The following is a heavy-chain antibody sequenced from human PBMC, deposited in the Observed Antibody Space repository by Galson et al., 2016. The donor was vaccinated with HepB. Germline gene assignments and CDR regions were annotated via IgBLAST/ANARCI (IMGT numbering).Heavy chain of an antibody. Sequence: SLRLSCAASGFSFSGHGMHWLRQAPGKGLEWVAAICHDGTNENYAASVKGRFSISRDNSKSMLYLQMESLRAEDIAVYYCAGVRSSSWFDSWGQGTLFSV. V-gene: IGHV3-33*01. CDR1: GFSFSGHG. J-gene: IGHJ5*01. CDR3: AGVRSSSWFDS. CDR2: ICHDGTNE. D-gene: IGHD6-13*01.